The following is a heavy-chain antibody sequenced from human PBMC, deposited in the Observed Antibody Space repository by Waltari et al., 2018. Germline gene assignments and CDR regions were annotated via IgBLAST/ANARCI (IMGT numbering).Heavy chain of an antibody. V-gene: IGHV4-4*02. D-gene: IGHD2-15*01. CDR3: ARDRGRGLFLDS. CDR1: GDSMTRSAW. CDR2: VHHSGKT. J-gene: IGHJ4*02. Sequence: QLQLQQSGTGLVKPSESLSLTCVVPGDSMTRSAWWSWVRQSPGKGLEWTGQVHHSGKTNYNPSLASRVTVSIDTSNNQFSLKLPSPTAADTAMYYCARDRGRGLFLDSWGQGTLVTVSP.